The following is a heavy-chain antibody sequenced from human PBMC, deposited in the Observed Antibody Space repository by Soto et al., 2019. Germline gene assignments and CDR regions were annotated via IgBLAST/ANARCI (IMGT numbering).Heavy chain of an antibody. D-gene: IGHD2-15*01. Sequence: QVQLVESGGGVVQPGRSLILSCAASGFTFTNYGMHWVRQAPGTGLEWVATISYDGSNKYIADSVKGRFTISRDNSRNTLFLQMSRLRPEDTAMYYCAKDFAYCSAGTCYRGIAYWGQGTLVTVSS. V-gene: IGHV3-30*18. J-gene: IGHJ4*02. CDR2: ISYDGSNK. CDR3: AKDFAYCSAGTCYRGIAY. CDR1: GFTFTNYG.